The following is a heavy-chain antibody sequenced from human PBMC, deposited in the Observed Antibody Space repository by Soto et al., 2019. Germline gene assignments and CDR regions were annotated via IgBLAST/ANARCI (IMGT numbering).Heavy chain of an antibody. CDR2: IIPIFGTA. CDR3: ARDSPSIAARPGDYYYYGMDV. D-gene: IGHD6-6*01. J-gene: IGHJ6*02. V-gene: IGHV1-69*13. Sequence: VASVKVSCKASGGAFSSYAISWVRQAPGQGLEWMGGIIPIFGTANYAQKFQGRATITADESTSTAYMELSSLRSEDTAVYYCARDSPSIAARPGDYYYYGMDVWGQGTTVTVSS. CDR1: GGAFSSYA.